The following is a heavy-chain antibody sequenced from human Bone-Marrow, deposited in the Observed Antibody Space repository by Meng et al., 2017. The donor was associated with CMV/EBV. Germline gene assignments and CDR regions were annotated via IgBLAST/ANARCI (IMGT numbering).Heavy chain of an antibody. J-gene: IGHJ5*02. CDR3: ASHTYYYGSGSYSQNWFDP. CDR1: FSSYA. Sequence: FSSYAISWVRQVPGQGPEWMGGIIPIFGTANDAQKFQGRVTITADKSTSTAYMELSSLRSEDTAVYYCASHTYYYGSGSYSQNWFDPWGQGTLVTVSS. CDR2: IIPIFGTA. D-gene: IGHD3-10*01. V-gene: IGHV1-69*06.